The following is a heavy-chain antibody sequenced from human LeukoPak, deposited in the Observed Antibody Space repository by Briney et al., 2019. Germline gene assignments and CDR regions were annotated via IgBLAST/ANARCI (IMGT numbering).Heavy chain of an antibody. CDR3: ARAGTSGWYGEY. J-gene: IGHJ4*02. Sequence: SDTLSLTCTVSGGSISRFYWNWVPQPPGKGREWIRYTAYNGNTNYSPSLKSRVTTSVDTSKNHFSLTLSSVTAADTAVYYCARAGTSGWYGEYWGQGILVTVSS. CDR1: GGSISRFY. D-gene: IGHD6-19*01. V-gene: IGHV4-59*07. CDR2: TAYNGNT.